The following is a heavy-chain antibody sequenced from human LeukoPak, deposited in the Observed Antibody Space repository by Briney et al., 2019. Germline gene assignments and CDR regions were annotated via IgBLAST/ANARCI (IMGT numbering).Heavy chain of an antibody. J-gene: IGHJ4*02. CDR1: GFTFSSYE. D-gene: IGHD6-13*01. V-gene: IGHV3-48*03. CDR3: ARSGYSSSWRFDY. CDR2: VSSSGSTI. Sequence: PGGSLRLSCAASGFTFSSYEMNWVRQAPGKGLEWVSCVSSSGSTIYYAASVKGRFTISRDNAKNSLYMQMNSLRAEDTAVYHCARSGYSSSWRFDYWGQGTLVTVSS.